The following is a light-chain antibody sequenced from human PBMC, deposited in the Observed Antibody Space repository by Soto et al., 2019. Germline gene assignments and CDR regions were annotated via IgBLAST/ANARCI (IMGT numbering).Light chain of an antibody. Sequence: IVLTQSPATLSVSPGERATLSCRASQSVSSYLAWYQQKPGQAPRLLIYDASNRATGIPARFSGSVSGTDFTLTISSLETEDFAVYYCQQRSNWPPITFGQGTRLENK. CDR2: DAS. V-gene: IGKV3-11*01. CDR1: QSVSSY. J-gene: IGKJ5*01. CDR3: QQRSNWPPIT.